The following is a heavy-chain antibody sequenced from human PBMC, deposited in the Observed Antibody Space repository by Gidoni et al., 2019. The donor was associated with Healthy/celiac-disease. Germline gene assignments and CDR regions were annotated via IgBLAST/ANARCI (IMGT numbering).Heavy chain of an antibody. D-gene: IGHD3-22*01. CDR3: ARGEPITMLVVVPGAFDI. Sequence: QVQLVQSGAEVEKPGASVKVSCKAAGYTFTSYAMHWVRQAPGQRLEWMGWINAGNGHTKYSQKFQGRVTITRDTSASTAYMELSSLRSEDTAVYYCARGEPITMLVVVPGAFDIWGQGTMVTVSS. CDR2: INAGNGHT. V-gene: IGHV1-3*01. J-gene: IGHJ3*02. CDR1: GYTFTSYA.